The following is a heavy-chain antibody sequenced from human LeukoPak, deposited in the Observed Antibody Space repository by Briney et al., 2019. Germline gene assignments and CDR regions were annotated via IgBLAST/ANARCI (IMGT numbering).Heavy chain of an antibody. CDR1: GFTFSGSA. V-gene: IGHV3-21*01. Sequence: GGSLRLSCAASGFTFSGSAMHWVRQAPGKGLEWVSFISSSSSYIYYADSVKGRFTISRDNAKNSLYLQMNSLRAEDTAVYYCARADWDTAMIDYWGQGTLVTVSS. CDR3: ARADWDTAMIDY. CDR2: ISSSSSYI. D-gene: IGHD5-18*01. J-gene: IGHJ4*02.